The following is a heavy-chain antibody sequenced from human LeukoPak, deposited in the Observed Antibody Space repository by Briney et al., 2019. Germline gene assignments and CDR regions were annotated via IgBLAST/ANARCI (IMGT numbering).Heavy chain of an antibody. J-gene: IGHJ4*02. Sequence: GASVKVSCKASGYTFTSYGISWVRQAPGQGLEWMGWISAYNGNTNYAQKLQGRVTMTTDTSTSTAYMELRSLRSDDTAVHYCARAQYSSSSLYPFDYWGQGTLVTVSS. CDR3: ARAQYSSSSLYPFDY. CDR2: ISAYNGNT. V-gene: IGHV1-18*01. D-gene: IGHD6-6*01. CDR1: GYTFTSYG.